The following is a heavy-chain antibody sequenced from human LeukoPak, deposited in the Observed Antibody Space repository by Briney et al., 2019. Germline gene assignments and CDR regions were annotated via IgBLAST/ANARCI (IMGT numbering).Heavy chain of an antibody. D-gene: IGHD6-13*01. CDR3: ARDAPWQHLVPGWFDP. CDR2: IYRDANT. J-gene: IGHJ5*02. Sequence: GGSLRLSCAASGFTVSSTFMSWVRQAPGKGLEWVSVIYRDANTHYADSVKGRSTISRDDSKNTVYLQMNSLRAEDTAVYYCARDAPWQHLVPGWFDPWGQGTLVTVSS. CDR1: GFTVSSTF. V-gene: IGHV3-66*01.